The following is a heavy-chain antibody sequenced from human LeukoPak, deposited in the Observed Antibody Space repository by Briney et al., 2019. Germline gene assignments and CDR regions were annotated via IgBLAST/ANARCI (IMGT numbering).Heavy chain of an antibody. CDR3: ARDSPFLAAPLPVDY. J-gene: IGHJ4*02. D-gene: IGHD6-13*01. V-gene: IGHV1-46*01. CDR2: INPSGGST. CDR1: GYTFTIYY. Sequence: RASVTVSFKASGYTFTIYYMHWVRQAPGQGREWMGLINPSGGSTSYAQKFQGRVTMTRDMSTSTVYMELSSLRSEDTAVYYCARDSPFLAAPLPVDYWGQGTLVTVSS.